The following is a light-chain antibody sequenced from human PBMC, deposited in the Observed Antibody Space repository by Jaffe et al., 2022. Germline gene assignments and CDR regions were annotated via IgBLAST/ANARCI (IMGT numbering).Light chain of an antibody. V-gene: IGLV6-57*01. J-gene: IGLJ2*01. CDR3: QSYLATVHVV. CDR1: SGSIASNY. Sequence: NFILTQPHSLSASPGETVTISCTRSSGSIASNYVQWYQQRPGSSPTPVIYEDHRRPSGVPDRFSGSIDTSSNSASLTISGLKPEDEADYYCQSYLATVHVVFGGGTKLTVL. CDR2: EDH.